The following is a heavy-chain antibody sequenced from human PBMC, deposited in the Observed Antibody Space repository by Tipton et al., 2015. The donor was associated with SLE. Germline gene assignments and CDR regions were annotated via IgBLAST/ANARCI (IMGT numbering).Heavy chain of an antibody. CDR3: AREYGKI. D-gene: IGHD1-1*01. V-gene: IGHV4-59*12. CDR1: GGSISSYY. CDR2: IYYSGRT. J-gene: IGHJ4*02. Sequence: TLSLTCTVSGGSISSYYWSWVRQPPGKGLEWIGYIYYSGRTNYNPTLQSRVTMSVDTSKNQFSLKLSSVTAADTAVYYCAREYGKIWGQGTLVTVSS.